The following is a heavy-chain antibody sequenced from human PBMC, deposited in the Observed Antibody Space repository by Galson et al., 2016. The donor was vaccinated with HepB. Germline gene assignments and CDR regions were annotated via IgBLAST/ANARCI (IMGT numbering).Heavy chain of an antibody. Sequence: SLRLSCAASGFTFSSHSMNWVRQAPGKGLEWVSSIRSNSDYIYYADSVKGRFTISRDNAKNSLYLQMDSLGAEDTAVYYCARDNSVSPYYYSYYMDVWGKGTTVTVSS. J-gene: IGHJ6*03. V-gene: IGHV3-21*01. D-gene: IGHD4-11*01. CDR3: ARDNSVSPYYYSYYMDV. CDR2: IRSNSDYI. CDR1: GFTFSSHS.